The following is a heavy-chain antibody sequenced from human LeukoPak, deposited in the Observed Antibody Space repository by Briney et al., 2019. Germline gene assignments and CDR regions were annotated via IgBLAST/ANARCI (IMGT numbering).Heavy chain of an antibody. V-gene: IGHV4-59*12. CDR1: GGSISSYY. D-gene: IGHD2-15*01. CDR3: ARVGYCSGGSCQDY. CDR2: IYYSGTT. Sequence: KPSETLSLTCTVSGGSISSYYWSWIRQPPGKGLEWIGYIYYSGTTNYNPSLKSRVTISVDTSKNQFSLKLSSVTAADTAVYYCARVGYCSGGSCQDYWGQGTLVTVSS. J-gene: IGHJ4*02.